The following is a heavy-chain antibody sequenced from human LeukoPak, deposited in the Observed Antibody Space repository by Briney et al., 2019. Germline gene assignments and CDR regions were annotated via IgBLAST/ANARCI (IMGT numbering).Heavy chain of an antibody. V-gene: IGHV3-11*01. Sequence: GGSLRLSCAASGFTFSDYYMSWIRQAPGKGLEWVSYISSSGSTIYYADSVKGRFTISRDNAKNSLYLQMNSLRAEDTAVYYCATIAAVGTLDFQHWGQGTLVTVSS. CDR2: ISSSGSTI. CDR1: GFTFSDYY. J-gene: IGHJ1*01. D-gene: IGHD6-13*01. CDR3: ATIAAVGTLDFQH.